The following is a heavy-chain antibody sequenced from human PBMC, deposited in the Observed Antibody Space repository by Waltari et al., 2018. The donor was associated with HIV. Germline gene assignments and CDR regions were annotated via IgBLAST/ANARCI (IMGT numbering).Heavy chain of an antibody. Sequence: QVRLQASGPGLVKPSETLSLTCSVAGSSISGRYYCGWIRPAPGKGLEWIGSIYRTGTTYYNPSLKSRVSVSVNMSKNQFSLKLSSVTAADTAVYYCARDQDYYDSTGYTCYAFDPWGQGTMVIVSS. CDR3: ARDQDYYDSTGYTCYAFDP. D-gene: IGHD3-22*01. J-gene: IGHJ3*01. V-gene: IGHV4-38-2*02. CDR2: IYRTGTT. CDR1: GSSISGRYY.